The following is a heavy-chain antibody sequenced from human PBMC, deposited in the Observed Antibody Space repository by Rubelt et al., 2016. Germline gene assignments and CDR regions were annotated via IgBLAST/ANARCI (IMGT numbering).Heavy chain of an antibody. CDR3: AKDLMLAAAPPSDY. D-gene: IGHD6-13*01. Sequence: GGSLRLSCAASGFTFSNYAMTWVRQAPGKGLEWVSAIDSGAVNTYYADSVKGRFTISRDNSKNTLYLQMNSLRAEDTAVYYCAKDLMLAAAPPSDYWGQGTLVTVSS. CDR1: GFTFSNYA. V-gene: IGHV3-23*01. J-gene: IGHJ4*02. CDR2: IDSGAVNT.